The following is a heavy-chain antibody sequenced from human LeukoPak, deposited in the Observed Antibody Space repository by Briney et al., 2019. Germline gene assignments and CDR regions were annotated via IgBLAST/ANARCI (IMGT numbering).Heavy chain of an antibody. J-gene: IGHJ3*02. V-gene: IGHV1-2*02. CDR3: ARAHIVVVTAADAFDI. D-gene: IGHD2-21*02. CDR1: GYTFTGYY. CDR2: INPNSGGT. Sequence: ASVKVSCKASGYTFTGYYMHWVRQAPGQGLEWMGWINPNSGGTNYAQKFQGRVTMTRDTSISTAYMELSGLRSDDTAVYYCARAHIVVVTAADAFDIWGQGTMVTVSS.